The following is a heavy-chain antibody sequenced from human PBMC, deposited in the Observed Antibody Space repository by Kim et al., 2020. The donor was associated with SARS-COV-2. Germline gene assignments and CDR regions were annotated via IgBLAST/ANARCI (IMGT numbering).Heavy chain of an antibody. CDR3: AREGGEQWLVCAFDI. J-gene: IGHJ3*02. D-gene: IGHD6-19*01. V-gene: IGHV3-7*03. Sequence: GGSLRLSCAASGFTFSSYWMSWVRQAPGKGLEWVANIKQDGSEKYYVDSVKGRFTISRDNAKNSLYLQMNSLRAEDTAVYYCAREGGEQWLVCAFDIWGQGTMVTVSS. CDR1: GFTFSSYW. CDR2: IKQDGSEK.